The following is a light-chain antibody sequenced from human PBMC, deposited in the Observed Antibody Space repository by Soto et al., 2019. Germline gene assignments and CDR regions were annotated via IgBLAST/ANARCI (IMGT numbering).Light chain of an antibody. CDR2: VAS. J-gene: IGKJ4*01. CDR1: QSVSSSY. CDR3: HKYDNRPLT. Sequence: EIVLTQSPGTLSLSPGERATLSCRASQSVSSSYLAWYQQKPGQAPRLLIYVASSRATGIPDRFSGSGSGTDFTLTISSLQSEDFGVYFCHKYDNRPLTLAGWTKA. V-gene: IGKV3-20*01.